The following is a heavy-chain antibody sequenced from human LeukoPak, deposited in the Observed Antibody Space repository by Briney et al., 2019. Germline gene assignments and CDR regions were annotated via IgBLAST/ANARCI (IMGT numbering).Heavy chain of an antibody. CDR1: GFTFSSYE. V-gene: IGHV3-48*03. J-gene: IGHJ4*02. D-gene: IGHD1-26*01. CDR2: ISSTGSTT. CDR3: ARVLSGTYLDY. Sequence: GGSLRLSCAASGFTFSSYEMNWVRQAPGKGQEWVSYISSTGSTTYYADSVKGRFTIPRDNAKNSLYLQMNSLRAEDTAVYYCARVLSGTYLDYWGQGTLVTVSS.